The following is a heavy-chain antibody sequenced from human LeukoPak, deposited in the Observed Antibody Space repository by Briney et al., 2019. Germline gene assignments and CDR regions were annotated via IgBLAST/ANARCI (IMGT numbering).Heavy chain of an antibody. V-gene: IGHV4-59*08. Sequence: SETLSLTCTVSGGSISSYYWSWIRQPPGKGLEWIGYIYYSGSTNYNPSLKSRVTISVDTSKNQFSLKLSSVTAADTAVYYCARLPDYDAFDIWGQGTMVTVSS. CDR2: IYYSGST. D-gene: IGHD2-2*01. J-gene: IGHJ3*02. CDR1: GGSISSYY. CDR3: ARLPDYDAFDI.